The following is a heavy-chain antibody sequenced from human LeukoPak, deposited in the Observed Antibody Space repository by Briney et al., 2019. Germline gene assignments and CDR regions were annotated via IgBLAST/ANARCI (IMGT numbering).Heavy chain of an antibody. CDR2: FDPEDGET. CDR3: TTDYYYDSSGSYYTIDY. Sequence: ASVKVSCKVSGYTLTELSMHWVRQAPGKGLEWMGGFDPEDGETFYAQKFQGRVTMTKDTSTDTAYMELSSLRSEDTAVHYCTTDYYYDSSGSYYTIDYWGQGTLVTVSS. CDR1: GYTLTELS. V-gene: IGHV1-24*01. D-gene: IGHD3-22*01. J-gene: IGHJ4*02.